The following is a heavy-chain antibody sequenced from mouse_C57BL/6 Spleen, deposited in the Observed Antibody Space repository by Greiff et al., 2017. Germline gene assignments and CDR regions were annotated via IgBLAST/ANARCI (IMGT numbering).Heavy chain of an antibody. D-gene: IGHD1-1*01. CDR2: INPNNGGT. CDR3: ARGVLLRSPFGY. CDR1: GYTFTDYY. Sequence: EVQLQQSGPELVKPGASVKISCKASGYTFTDYYMNWVKQSHGKSLQWIGDINPNNGGTSYNQKFKGKATLTVDKSSSTAYMELRSLTSEDSAVYYCARGVLLRSPFGYWGQGTTLTVSS. V-gene: IGHV1-26*01. J-gene: IGHJ2*01.